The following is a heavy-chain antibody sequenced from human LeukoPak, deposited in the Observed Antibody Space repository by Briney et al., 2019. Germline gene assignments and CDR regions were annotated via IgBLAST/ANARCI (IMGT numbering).Heavy chain of an antibody. D-gene: IGHD3-10*01. CDR3: ATFGCNGDCDY. CDR1: GFTVSSNY. V-gene: IGHV3-53*01. Sequence: GGSLRLSCAASGFTVSSNYMSWVRQAPGKGLEWVSVIYSGGSTYYADSVKGRFTISRDNSKNTMFLQMNSLRAEDTAVYYCATFGCNGDCDYWGQGTLVTVSS. CDR2: IYSGGST. J-gene: IGHJ4*02.